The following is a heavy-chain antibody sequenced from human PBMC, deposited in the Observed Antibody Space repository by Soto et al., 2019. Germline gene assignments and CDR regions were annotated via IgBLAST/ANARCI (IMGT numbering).Heavy chain of an antibody. CDR2: ISGSGGRS. J-gene: IGHJ4*02. CDR3: AKAYFVWSSEQPYYFDY. V-gene: IGHV3-23*01. D-gene: IGHD3-16*01. CDR1: GFTFSNYA. Sequence: EVQLLDSGGGLVQPGGSLRLSCAASGFTFSNYAMTWVRQGPGKGLEWVSGISGSGGRSYYADSVKGRFTISRDNSKSTWYLQRNSLRAEDTALYYCAKAYFVWSSEQPYYFDYWGQGTLVTVSS.